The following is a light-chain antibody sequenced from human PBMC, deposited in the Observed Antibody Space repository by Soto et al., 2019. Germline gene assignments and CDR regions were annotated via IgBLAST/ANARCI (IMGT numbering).Light chain of an antibody. CDR2: EVS. CDR1: SSDVGSYNL. Sequence: QSVLTQPASVSGSPGQSITISCTGTSSDVGSYNLVSWYQQHPGKAPKLMIYEVSKRPSGVSNRFSGSKSGNTASPTISGLQAEDEADYYCCSYAGSSTFPWVFGGGTKVTVL. V-gene: IGLV2-23*02. J-gene: IGLJ2*01. CDR3: CSYAGSSTFPWV.